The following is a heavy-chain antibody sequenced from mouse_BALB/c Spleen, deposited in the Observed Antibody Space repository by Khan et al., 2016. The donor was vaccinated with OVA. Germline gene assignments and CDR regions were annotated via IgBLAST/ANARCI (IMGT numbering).Heavy chain of an antibody. CDR1: GYSITSGYF. J-gene: IGHJ3*01. Sequence: EVKLEESGPGLVKPSQSLSLTCSVTGYSITSGYFWNWIRQFPGNKLEWMGYIRYDGNSNYNPSLKNRISITRETSKNQFFLKLNSVTPEDTATYYCARGGSSGPAWFAYWGQGTLVTVSA. CDR3: ARGGSSGPAWFAY. CDR2: IRYDGNS. V-gene: IGHV3-6*02. D-gene: IGHD3-1*01.